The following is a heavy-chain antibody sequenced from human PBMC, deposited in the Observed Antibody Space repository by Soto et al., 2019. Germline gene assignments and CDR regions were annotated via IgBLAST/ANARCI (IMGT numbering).Heavy chain of an antibody. D-gene: IGHD4-17*01. V-gene: IGHV4-30-4*01. CDR1: GGSISSGDYY. CDR3: ASHDYAHYGIDV. Sequence: QVQLQESGPGLVKPSQTLSLTCTVSGGSISSGDYYWSWIRQPPGKGLEWIGYIYYSGSTYYNPTLKSRVTLSVDTSQNQFSLKLSSVTAADTAVYYCASHDYAHYGIDVWGQGTTVTVSS. J-gene: IGHJ6*02. CDR2: IYYSGST.